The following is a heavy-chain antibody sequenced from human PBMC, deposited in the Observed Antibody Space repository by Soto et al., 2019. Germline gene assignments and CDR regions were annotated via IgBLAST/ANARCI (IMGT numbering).Heavy chain of an antibody. CDR1: GFTFSSYA. J-gene: IGHJ6*02. Sequence: PGGSLRLSCAASGFTFSSYAMHWVRQAPGKGLEWVAVISYDGSNKYYADSVKGRFTISRDNSKNTLYLQMNSLRAEDTAVYYCAREARDTHYAMDVSGHGTTFTVSS. CDR2: ISYDGSNK. D-gene: IGHD5-18*01. CDR3: AREARDTHYAMDV. V-gene: IGHV3-30-3*01.